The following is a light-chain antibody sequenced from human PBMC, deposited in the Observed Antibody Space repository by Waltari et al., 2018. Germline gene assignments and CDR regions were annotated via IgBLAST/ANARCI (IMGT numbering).Light chain of an antibody. Sequence: QSALTQPASVSGSPGQSITISCTGTSSDVGDYNYVSWYQQHPGKAPKLMIYDVSNRPSGVSNRFSGSKSGNTASLSISGLQAEDEADYYCISHTSSGNVVFGGGTKLTVL. J-gene: IGLJ2*01. V-gene: IGLV2-14*03. CDR1: SSDVGDYNY. CDR2: DVS. CDR3: ISHTSSGNVV.